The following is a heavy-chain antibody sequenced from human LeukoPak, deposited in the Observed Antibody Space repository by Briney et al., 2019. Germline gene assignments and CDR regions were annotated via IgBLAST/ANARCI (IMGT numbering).Heavy chain of an antibody. Sequence: SETLSLTCTVSGVSISSSSYYWGWLRQPPGKGLEWIVSIYYSGSTYYNPSLKSRVTISVDTSKNQFSLKLSSVTAADTAVYYCARQWYYYGSGSCSWFDPWGQGTPVTVSS. D-gene: IGHD3-10*01. V-gene: IGHV4-39*01. CDR3: ARQWYYYGSGSCSWFDP. J-gene: IGHJ5*02. CDR2: IYYSGST. CDR1: GVSISSSSYY.